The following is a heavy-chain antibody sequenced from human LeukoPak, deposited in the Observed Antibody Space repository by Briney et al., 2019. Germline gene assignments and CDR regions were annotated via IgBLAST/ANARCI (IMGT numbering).Heavy chain of an antibody. CDR2: INPNSGGT. J-gene: IGHJ4*02. CDR1: GYTFTAYY. Sequence: ASVKVSCKASGYTFTAYYLHWVRQAPGQRLEWMGWINPNSGGTNYAQNFQGRVTMTRDTSISTVYMELSSLRSDDTAVYYCARVGADCYDSSGYYCEFDYWGQGTLVTVSS. D-gene: IGHD3-22*01. V-gene: IGHV1-2*02. CDR3: ARVGADCYDSSGYYCEFDY.